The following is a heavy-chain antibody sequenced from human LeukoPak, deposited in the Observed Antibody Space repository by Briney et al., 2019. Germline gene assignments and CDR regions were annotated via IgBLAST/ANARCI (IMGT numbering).Heavy chain of an antibody. CDR2: IFYTGIT. D-gene: IGHD5-12*01. J-gene: IGHJ4*02. CDR3: ARAEGATTSFDQ. V-gene: IGHV4-31*03. Sequence: SETLSLTCTVSGGSISSSSYYWSWIRQHPGKGLEWIGYIFYTGITYYNPSLKSRLIISVDTSKSQFSLKLTSLTAADTAVYYRARAEGATTSFDQWGQGTLVTVSS. CDR1: GGSISSSSYY.